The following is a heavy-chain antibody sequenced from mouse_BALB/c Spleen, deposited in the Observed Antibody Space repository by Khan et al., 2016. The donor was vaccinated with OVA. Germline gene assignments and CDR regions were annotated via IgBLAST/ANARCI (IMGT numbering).Heavy chain of an antibody. CDR1: GFTFSDYY. D-gene: IGHD2-13*01. CDR2: ISDGGSYT. Sequence: EVELVEPGGGLVKPGGSLKLSCAASGFTFSDYYMYWVRQTPEKRLEWLATISDGGSYTYYPDSVKGRFTISRDDAQNNLYLQMSSLKSEDTSMYYCARGYYCDPFAYWGQGTLVTISA. J-gene: IGHJ3*01. CDR3: ARGYYCDPFAY. V-gene: IGHV5-4*02.